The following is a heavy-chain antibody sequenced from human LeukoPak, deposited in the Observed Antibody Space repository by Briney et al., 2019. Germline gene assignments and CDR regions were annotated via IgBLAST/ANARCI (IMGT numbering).Heavy chain of an antibody. J-gene: IGHJ4*02. CDR3: AKADPPSSIVAAYPDY. D-gene: IGHD6-13*01. V-gene: IGHV3-30*18. CDR1: RFTFSTYG. Sequence: QPGRSLRLSCAASRFTFSTYGMHWVRQAPGKGLQWVAGKSHDGNDKYYTDSVKGRFTISRDNSKNTLYLQMNSLGAEDTAAYYCAKADPPSSIVAAYPDYWGQGTLVTVSS. CDR2: KSHDGNDK.